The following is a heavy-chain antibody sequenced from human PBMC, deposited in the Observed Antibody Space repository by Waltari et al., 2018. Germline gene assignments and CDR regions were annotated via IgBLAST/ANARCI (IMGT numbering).Heavy chain of an antibody. CDR3: ATERHHGPND. D-gene: IGHD4-17*01. CDR2: ISSNEGST. Sequence: EVQLVESGGGLVQPGGSLRLSCAASGFPFSSYAMQWVRQAPGKELEYCSGISSNEGSTYYADFVKGGLTSSRANSKNTLYLQMGSLRAEDMSVYYVATERHHGPNDWGQGILVTVSS. CDR1: GFPFSSYA. J-gene: IGHJ4*02. V-gene: IGHV3-64*07.